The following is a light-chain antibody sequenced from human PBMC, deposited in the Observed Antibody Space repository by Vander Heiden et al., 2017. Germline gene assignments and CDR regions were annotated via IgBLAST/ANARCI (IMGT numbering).Light chain of an antibody. Sequence: QSFLTPTPSASGTPGQRVTSSWSGSSSNIGSKTVNWYQQLPGTAPKLLIYSNNQRPSGVPDRFAGSKSGTSASLAISGLQSEDEADYYCAAWEDSLNGVVFGGGTKLTVL. CDR1: SSNIGSKT. CDR3: AAWEDSLNGVV. J-gene: IGLJ2*01. CDR2: SNN. V-gene: IGLV1-44*01.